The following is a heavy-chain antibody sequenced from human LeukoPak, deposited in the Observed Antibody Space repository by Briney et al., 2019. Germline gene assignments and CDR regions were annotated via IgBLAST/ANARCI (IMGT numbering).Heavy chain of an antibody. Sequence: ASVKVSCKASGYTFTSYGISWVRQAPGQGLEWMGWISAYNGNTNYAQKLQGRVTMTTDTSTSTAYMELRSLRSDDTAVYYCARDLGVWDYYGSGSYHIYWGQGTLVTVSS. J-gene: IGHJ4*02. CDR3: ARDLGVWDYYGSGSYHIY. V-gene: IGHV1-18*01. D-gene: IGHD3-10*01. CDR1: GYTFTSYG. CDR2: ISAYNGNT.